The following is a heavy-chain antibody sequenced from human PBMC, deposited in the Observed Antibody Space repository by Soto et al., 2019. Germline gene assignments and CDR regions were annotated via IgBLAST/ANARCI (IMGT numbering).Heavy chain of an antibody. Sequence: PGGSLRLSCAVSGFRLSDYEMSWIRQAPGKGLEWVASISSSADYIYYADSVKGRFTIPRDNAQNSVFLQMNSLRAEDTAVYFCARDSHNRQQGMDVWGHGTTVTVSS. CDR2: ISSSADYI. V-gene: IGHV3-11*04. CDR3: ARDSHNRQQGMDV. CDR1: GFRLSDYE. D-gene: IGHD1-1*01. J-gene: IGHJ6*02.